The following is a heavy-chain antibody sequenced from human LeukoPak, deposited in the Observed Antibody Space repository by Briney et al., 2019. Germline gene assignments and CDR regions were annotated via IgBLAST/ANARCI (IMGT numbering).Heavy chain of an antibody. J-gene: IGHJ4*02. CDR2: IKQDGSEK. V-gene: IGHV3-7*01. CDR1: GFTFSNYW. CDR3: ARRYFDY. Sequence: PGGSLRLSCAASGFTFSNYWMSWVRQAPGKGLEWVANIKQDGSEKYYVDSVKGRFTISRDNARNSLYLQMNSLRAEDTAVYYCARRYFDYWGQGTQVTVSS.